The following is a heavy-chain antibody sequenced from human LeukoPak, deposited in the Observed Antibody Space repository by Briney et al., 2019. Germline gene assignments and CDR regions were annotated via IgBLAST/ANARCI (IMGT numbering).Heavy chain of an antibody. CDR2: IWYDGSNK. CDR3: AREPGTYIFDY. Sequence: GGSLRLSCAASGFTFSSHGMHWVRQAPGKGLEWVAVIWYDGSNKYYADSVKGRFTISRDNSKNTLYLQMNSLRAKDTAVYYCAREPGTYIFDYWGQGTLVTVSS. D-gene: IGHD1-14*01. V-gene: IGHV3-33*01. CDR1: GFTFSSHG. J-gene: IGHJ4*02.